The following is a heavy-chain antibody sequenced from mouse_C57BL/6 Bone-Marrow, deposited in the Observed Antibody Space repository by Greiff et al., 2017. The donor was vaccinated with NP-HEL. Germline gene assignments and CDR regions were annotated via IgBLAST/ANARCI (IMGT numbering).Heavy chain of an antibody. CDR1: GFSLTSYG. V-gene: IGHV2-4*01. D-gene: IGHD2-12*01. CDR2: IWSGGST. J-gene: IGHJ4*01. CDR3: ANAYYKNAMDY. Sequence: QVQLKESGPGLVQPSQSLSITCTVSGFSLTSYGVHWVRQPPGKGLEWLGVIWSGGSTDSNAAFISRLSISKDNSKSQVFFKMNSLLADDTAIYYCANAYYKNAMDYWGQGTSVTVSS.